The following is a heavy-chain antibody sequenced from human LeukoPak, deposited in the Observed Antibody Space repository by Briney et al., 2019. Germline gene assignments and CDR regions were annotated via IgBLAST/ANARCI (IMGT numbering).Heavy chain of an antibody. CDR1: GGSISSSSYY. Sequence: PSETLSLTCTVSGGSISSSSYYWGWIRQPPGKGLEWIGSIHYSGSTNYNPSLKSRVTISVDTSKNQFSLKLSSVTAADTAVYYCARASGAFDIWGQGTMVTVSS. J-gene: IGHJ3*02. CDR3: ARASGAFDI. V-gene: IGHV4-39*07. CDR2: IHYSGST.